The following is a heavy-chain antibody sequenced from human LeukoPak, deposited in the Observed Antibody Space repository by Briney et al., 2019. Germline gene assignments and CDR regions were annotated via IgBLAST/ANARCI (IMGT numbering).Heavy chain of an antibody. Sequence: GGSLRLSCAASRFILSNKYMSWVPQAPGKGLEWVSVIYSGGSTYYAESVKGRFTITRDISKNTLYLQMNSLRVEDTAVYFCAGRPHGDHPFFDYWGPGTLVIVSS. J-gene: IGHJ4*02. V-gene: IGHV3-53*01. D-gene: IGHD3-3*02. CDR1: RFILSNKY. CDR3: AGRPHGDHPFFDY. CDR2: IYSGGST.